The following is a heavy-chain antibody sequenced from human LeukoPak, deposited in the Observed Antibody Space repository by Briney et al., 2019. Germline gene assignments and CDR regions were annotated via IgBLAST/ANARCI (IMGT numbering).Heavy chain of an antibody. Sequence: SVKLSCKSSGRTLSSYAISWVRQAPGQRLDWIGGIIPIFGTANYAQKFQGRVTITADESTSAAYMELSSLRSEDTAVYYCARGAQLRYCDWLLSPWGQGTLVTVSS. V-gene: IGHV1-69*01. CDR1: GRTLSSYA. CDR3: ARGAQLRYCDWLLSP. J-gene: IGHJ5*02. D-gene: IGHD3-9*01. CDR2: IIPIFGTA.